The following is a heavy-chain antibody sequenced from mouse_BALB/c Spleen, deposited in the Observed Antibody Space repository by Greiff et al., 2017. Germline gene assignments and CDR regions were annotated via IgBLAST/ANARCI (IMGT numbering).Heavy chain of an antibody. Sequence: VQLQQSGPGLVAPSQSLSITCTVSGFSLTSYGVHWVRQPPGKGLEWLGVIWAGGSTNYNSALMSRLSISKDNSKSQVFLKMNSLQTDDTAMYYCARTGDYDPFFAYWGQGTLVTVSA. CDR1: GFSLTSYG. CDR3: ARTGDYDPFFAY. V-gene: IGHV2-9*02. CDR2: IWAGGST. D-gene: IGHD2-4*01. J-gene: IGHJ3*01.